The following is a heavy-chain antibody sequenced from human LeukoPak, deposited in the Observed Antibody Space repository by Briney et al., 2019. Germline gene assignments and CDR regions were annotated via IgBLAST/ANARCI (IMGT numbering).Heavy chain of an antibody. CDR2: INPGDSDT. CDR3: ARHIREYYYDSSGYYYFDY. V-gene: IGHV5-51*01. CDR1: GYSFTSYW. Sequence: RGESLKISCKGSGYSFTSYWIGWVRQMPGKGLEWMGIINPGDSDTRYSPSFQGQVTISADKSISTAYLQWSSLKASDTAMYYCARHIREYYYDSSGYYYFDYWGQGTLVTVSS. J-gene: IGHJ4*02. D-gene: IGHD3-22*01.